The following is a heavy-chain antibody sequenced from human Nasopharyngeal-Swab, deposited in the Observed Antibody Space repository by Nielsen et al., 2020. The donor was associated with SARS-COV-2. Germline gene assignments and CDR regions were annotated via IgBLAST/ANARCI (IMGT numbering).Heavy chain of an antibody. J-gene: IGHJ4*02. D-gene: IGHD3-10*01. Sequence: GESLKISCAASGFTFSSYAMHWVRQAPGKGLEWVAVISYDGSNKYYADSVKGRFTISRDNAKNSLYLQMNSLRAEDTAVYYCARPHGIGESTTFDYWGQGTLVTVSS. CDR3: ARPHGIGESTTFDY. CDR2: ISYDGSNK. V-gene: IGHV3-30-3*01. CDR1: GFTFSSYA.